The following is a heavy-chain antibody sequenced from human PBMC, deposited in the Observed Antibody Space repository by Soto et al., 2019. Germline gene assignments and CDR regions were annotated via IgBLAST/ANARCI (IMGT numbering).Heavy chain of an antibody. D-gene: IGHD5-18*01. CDR2: IIPIFGTA. CDR1: GGTFSSYA. J-gene: IGHJ5*02. Sequence: GASVKVSCKASGGTFSSYAISWVRQAPGQGLEWMGGIIPIFGTANYAQKFQGRVTITADESTSTAYMELSSLRSEDTAIYYCARGGLGYGNYFDPWGQGTLVTVSS. CDR3: ARGGLGYGNYFDP. V-gene: IGHV1-69*13.